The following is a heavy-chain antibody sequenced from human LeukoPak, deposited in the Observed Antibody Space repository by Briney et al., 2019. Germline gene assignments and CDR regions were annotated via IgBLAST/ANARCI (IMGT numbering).Heavy chain of an antibody. J-gene: IGHJ4*02. D-gene: IGHD6-13*01. Sequence: SETLSLTCTVSGGSISSYYWSWIRQPPGKGLEWLAYIYYSGTTYYNPSLKSRVSISVDTSKNQFSLKLSSVTAADTAVYYCTRGEEAHSRSPPYDSWSQGTLVTVSS. CDR3: TRGEEAHSRSPPYDS. V-gene: IGHV4-59*01. CDR2: IYYSGTT. CDR1: GGSISSYY.